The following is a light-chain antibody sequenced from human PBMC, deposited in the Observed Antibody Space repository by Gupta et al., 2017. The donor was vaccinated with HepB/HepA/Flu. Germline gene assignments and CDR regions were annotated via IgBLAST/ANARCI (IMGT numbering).Light chain of an antibody. CDR3: QQRSNWLLT. CDR1: QNVGSY. J-gene: IGKJ4*01. V-gene: IGKV3-11*01. CDR2: DTS. Sequence: EIVLTQSPDTLSLSPGARATLSCRASQNVGSYLAWYQQKPGQPPRLLIYDTSNRATGIPARFTGSGSGTEFTLTISSLEPDDFAVYYCQQRSNWLLTFGGGTKVEIK.